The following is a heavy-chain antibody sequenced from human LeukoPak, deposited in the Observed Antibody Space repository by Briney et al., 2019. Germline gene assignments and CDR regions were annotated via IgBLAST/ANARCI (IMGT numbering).Heavy chain of an antibody. V-gene: IGHV5-51*01. CDR3: ARDGAAAGTGYFDY. D-gene: IGHD6-13*01. CDR2: IYPGDSDT. CDR1: GYSFLSYW. Sequence: GESLKISCKGSGYSFLSYWIGWVRQMPGKGLEWVGIIYPGDSDTRYSPSFQGQVSISADKSISTAYLQWSSLKASDTAMYYCARDGAAAGTGYFDYWGQGTLVTVSS. J-gene: IGHJ4*02.